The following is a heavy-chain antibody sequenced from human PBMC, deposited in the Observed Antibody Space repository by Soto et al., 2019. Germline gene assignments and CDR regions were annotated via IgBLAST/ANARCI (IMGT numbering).Heavy chain of an antibody. V-gene: IGHV4-38-2*02. CDR3: PRHCGNGLYRIDP. CDR2: IYHGGNA. J-gene: IGHJ5*02. CDR1: GYSISTGFN. D-gene: IGHD2-21*01. Sequence: SETLSLTCTVSGYSISTGFNWAWIRQPPGKGLEWIGSIYHGGNAYYNLSLKSRVSISADASKNQISLKLSSVTAADAALYYCPRHCGNGLYRIDPWGQGTLVTVSS.